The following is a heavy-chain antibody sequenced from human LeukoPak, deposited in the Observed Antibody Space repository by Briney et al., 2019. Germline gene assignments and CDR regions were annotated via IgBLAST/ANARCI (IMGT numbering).Heavy chain of an antibody. V-gene: IGHV3-23*01. CDR1: GFSFSSYA. CDR2: SSGSGGTT. D-gene: IGHD3-22*01. Sequence: GGSLRLSCAASGFSFSSYAMSWVRQAPGKGLEWVSASSGSGGTTYYADSVKGRFTISRDNSKNTLYLQMNRLRAEDTAVYYCAKMYYDSSGHFDYWGQGTLVTVSS. CDR3: AKMYYDSSGHFDY. J-gene: IGHJ4*02.